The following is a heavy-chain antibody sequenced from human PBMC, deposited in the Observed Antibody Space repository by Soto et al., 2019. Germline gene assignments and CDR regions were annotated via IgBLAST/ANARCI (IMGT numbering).Heavy chain of an antibody. CDR1: GFYISSYY. CDR2: IYYSGST. Sequence: SETLSLTCTVSGFYISSYYWSWIRQPPGKGLEWIGYIYYSGSTNYNPSLKSRVTISVDTSENQFSLKLSSVTAADTAVYYCARDSPYDFWSGYTNAFDIWGQGTMVTVSS. J-gene: IGHJ3*02. V-gene: IGHV4-59*12. D-gene: IGHD3-3*01. CDR3: ARDSPYDFWSGYTNAFDI.